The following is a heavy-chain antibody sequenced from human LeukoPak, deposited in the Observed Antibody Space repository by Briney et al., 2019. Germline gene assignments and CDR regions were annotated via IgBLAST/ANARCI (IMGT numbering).Heavy chain of an antibody. Sequence: GGSLRLSCAASGFTFSRYWMAWVRQAPGKGLEWVAVISYDGSNKKYADSVKGRFTISRVNSQKTLYLQMNSLRAEDAAVYYCARGAARMVEMGTMISFEYWGQGTLVTVSS. V-gene: IGHV3-30*03. D-gene: IGHD5-24*01. CDR2: ISYDGSNK. J-gene: IGHJ4*02. CDR3: ARGAARMVEMGTMISFEY. CDR1: GFTFSRYW.